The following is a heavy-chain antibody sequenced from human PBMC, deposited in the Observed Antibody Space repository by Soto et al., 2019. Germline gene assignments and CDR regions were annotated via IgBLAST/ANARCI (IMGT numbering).Heavy chain of an antibody. CDR3: ARLAGDSSGYYFSGMDV. CDR2: IYYSGST. D-gene: IGHD3-22*01. V-gene: IGHV4-39*01. CDR1: GGSISSSSYY. J-gene: IGHJ6*02. Sequence: SETLSLTCTVSGGSISSSSYYWGWIRQPPGKGLEWIGSIYYSGSTYYNPSLKSRVTISVDTSKNQFSLKLSSVTAADTAVYYCARLAGDSSGYYFSGMDVWGQGPTVPVSS.